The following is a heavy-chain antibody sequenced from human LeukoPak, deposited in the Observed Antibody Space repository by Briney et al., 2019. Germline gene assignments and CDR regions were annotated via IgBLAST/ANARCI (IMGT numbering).Heavy chain of an antibody. J-gene: IGHJ4*02. Sequence: SETLSLTCAVYGGSFSGYYWSWVRQPPGKGLEWIGEINHSGSTNYNPSLKSRVTISVDTSKNQFSLKLSSVTAADTAVYYCAREPKAITIFGVVIPSYFDYWGRGTLVTVSS. V-gene: IGHV4-34*01. CDR2: INHSGST. CDR1: GGSFSGYY. CDR3: AREPKAITIFGVVIPSYFDY. D-gene: IGHD3-3*01.